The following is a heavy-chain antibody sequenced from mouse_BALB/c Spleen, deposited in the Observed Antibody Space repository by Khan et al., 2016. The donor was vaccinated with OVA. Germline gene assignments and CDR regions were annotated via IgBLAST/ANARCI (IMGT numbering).Heavy chain of an antibody. D-gene: IGHD2-4*01. CDR3: ARRGYDYGRGALFAY. CDR2: IWSAGST. J-gene: IGHJ3*01. Sequence: VELVASGPGLVQPSQSLSITCTVSGFSLTNYSVHWVRQSPGKGLEWLGVIWSAGSTDYNAAFISRLTIRKDNSRSQVFFKMNSLQPNDTAIYYCARRGYDYGRGALFAYWGQGTLVTVSA. V-gene: IGHV2-2*02. CDR1: GFSLTNYS.